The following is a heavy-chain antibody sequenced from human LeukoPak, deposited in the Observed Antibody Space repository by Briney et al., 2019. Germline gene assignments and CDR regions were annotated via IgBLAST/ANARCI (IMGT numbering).Heavy chain of an antibody. V-gene: IGHV3-30-3*01. CDR2: ISYDGSNK. CDR3: ARGVAARQKSWFDP. D-gene: IGHD6-6*01. Sequence: PGRSLRLSCAASGFTFSSYAMHWVRQAPGKGLEWVAVISYDGSNKYYADSVKGRFTISRDNSKNTLYLQMNSLRAEDTAVYYCARGVAARQKSWFDPWGQGTLVTVSS. J-gene: IGHJ5*02. CDR1: GFTFSSYA.